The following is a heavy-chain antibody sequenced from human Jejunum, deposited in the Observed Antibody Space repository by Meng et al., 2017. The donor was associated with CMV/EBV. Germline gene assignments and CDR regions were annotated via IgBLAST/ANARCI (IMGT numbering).Heavy chain of an antibody. CDR1: GGSLSSRNW. Sequence: QVPLAESGPGRVKPSGTLSLPCAVSGGSLSSRNWWSWVRQPPGKGLEWIGEIYHSGSTNYNPSLKSRVTISVDESKNQFSLRLSSVTAADTAVYYCARVGAYCGGDCYHPRWGQGTLVTVSS. D-gene: IGHD2-21*02. CDR3: ARVGAYCGGDCYHPR. CDR2: IYHSGST. J-gene: IGHJ4*02. V-gene: IGHV4-4*02.